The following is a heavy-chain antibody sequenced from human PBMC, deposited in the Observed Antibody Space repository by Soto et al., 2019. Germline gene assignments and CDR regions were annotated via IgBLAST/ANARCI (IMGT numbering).Heavy chain of an antibody. D-gene: IGHD3-10*01. J-gene: IGHJ6*02. CDR1: GYTFTSYG. Sequence: QVQLVQSGAEVKKPGASVKVSCKASGYTFTSYGISWVRQAPGQGLEWMGWISAYNGNTNYAQKLQGRVTMTTDTSTSTAYMDLRSLRSDDTAVYYCARDLPITMVRGVRYYGMDVWGQGTTVTVSS. V-gene: IGHV1-18*01. CDR3: ARDLPITMVRGVRYYGMDV. CDR2: ISAYNGNT.